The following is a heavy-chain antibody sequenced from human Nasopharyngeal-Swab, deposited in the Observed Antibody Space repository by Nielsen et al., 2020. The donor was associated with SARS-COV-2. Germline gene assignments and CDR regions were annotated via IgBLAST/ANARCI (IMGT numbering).Heavy chain of an antibody. Sequence: SETLSLTCTVSGGSISSGGYYWSWIRQHPGKGLEWIGYIYYSGSTNYNPSLKSRVTISVDTSKNQFSLKLSSVTAADTAVYYCARESVTRTFDYWGQGTLVTVSS. CDR2: IYYSGST. CDR1: GGSISSGGYY. CDR3: ARESVTRTFDY. J-gene: IGHJ4*02. D-gene: IGHD4-17*01. V-gene: IGHV4-61*08.